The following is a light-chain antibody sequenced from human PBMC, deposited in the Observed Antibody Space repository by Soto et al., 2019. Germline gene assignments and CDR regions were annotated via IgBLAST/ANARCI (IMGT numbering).Light chain of an antibody. V-gene: IGLV3-9*01. Sequence: SYELTQPLSVSVALGQTARITCGGNNIGSKNVHWYQLNPGQAPVLVIYRDTNRPSGIPERFSGSNSGNTATLAISGAQVGDDADYYCQVWDSSTVVFGGGTKLTLL. CDR3: QVWDSSTVV. J-gene: IGLJ3*02. CDR1: NIGSKN. CDR2: RDT.